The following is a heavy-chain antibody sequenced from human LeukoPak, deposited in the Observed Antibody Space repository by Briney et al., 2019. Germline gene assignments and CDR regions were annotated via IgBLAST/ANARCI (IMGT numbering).Heavy chain of an antibody. J-gene: IGHJ4*02. CDR2: ISGSGGST. CDR1: GFTFSSYA. D-gene: IGHD3-9*01. V-gene: IGHV3-23*01. CDR3: ARSIRYYDILTGYYIEYYFDY. Sequence: GGSLRLSCAASGFTFSSYAMSWVRQAPGKGLEWVSAISGSGGSTYYADSVKGRFTISRDNSKNTLYLQMNSLRAEDTAVYYCARSIRYYDILTGYYIEYYFDYWGQGTLVTVSS.